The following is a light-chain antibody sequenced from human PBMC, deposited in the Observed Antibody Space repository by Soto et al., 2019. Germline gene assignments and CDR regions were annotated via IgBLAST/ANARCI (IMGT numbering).Light chain of an antibody. CDR2: VTS. Sequence: DIQMTQSPSSLSAFVGDRVTITCRASQSVISHVNWYQQKPGKAPKLLIYVTSSLQSGVPSGFSASVSCTDFSLSHSSLQPEDFATYYCQQCYTTPTFGGGTKVEIK. J-gene: IGKJ4*01. V-gene: IGKV1-39*01. CDR3: QQCYTTPT. CDR1: QSVISH.